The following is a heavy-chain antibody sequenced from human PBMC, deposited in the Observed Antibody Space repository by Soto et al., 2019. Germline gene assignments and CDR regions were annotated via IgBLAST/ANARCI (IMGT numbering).Heavy chain of an antibody. J-gene: IGHJ3*02. CDR1: GGSISTGGYY. D-gene: IGHD4-17*01. CDR3: ATVRWELHDAFDI. Sequence: QVQLQESGPGPVKPSQTLSLTCTVSGGSISTGGYYWSWIRQHPGRGLEWIGYIYHSGMTFSNPSPQSRVAISIDTSESQFSLKWSSVTAADTAVYYCATVRWELHDAFDIWGHGTMVSVSS. CDR2: IYHSGMT. V-gene: IGHV4-31*03.